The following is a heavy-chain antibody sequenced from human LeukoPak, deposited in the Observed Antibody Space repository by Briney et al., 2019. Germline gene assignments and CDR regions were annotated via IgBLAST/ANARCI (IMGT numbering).Heavy chain of an antibody. CDR3: ARDRYSYGYYYGMDV. CDR2: IYSGGST. D-gene: IGHD5-18*01. J-gene: IGHJ6*02. Sequence: QPGGSLRLSCAASGFTVSSNYMSWVRQAPGKGLEWVSVIYSGGSTYYADSVKGRFTISRDNSKNTLYLQMNSLRAEDTAVYYCARDRYSYGYYYGMDVWGQGTTVTVSS. V-gene: IGHV3-66*01. CDR1: GFTVSSNY.